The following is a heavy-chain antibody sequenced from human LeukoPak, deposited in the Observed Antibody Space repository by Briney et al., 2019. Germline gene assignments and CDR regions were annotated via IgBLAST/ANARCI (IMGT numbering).Heavy chain of an antibody. CDR3: ARDHCSSTSCPLFYYYGIDV. D-gene: IGHD2-2*01. V-gene: IGHV3-7*01. CDR1: GFTFTIYW. J-gene: IGHJ6*02. CDR2: IKQDGSEK. Sequence: GGSLRLSCAASGFTFTIYWMSWVRQAPGKGLEWVANIKQDGSEKYYVDSVKGRFTISRDNAKNSLYLQMNSLRAEDTAVYYCARDHCSSTSCPLFYYYGIDVWGQGTTVTVSS.